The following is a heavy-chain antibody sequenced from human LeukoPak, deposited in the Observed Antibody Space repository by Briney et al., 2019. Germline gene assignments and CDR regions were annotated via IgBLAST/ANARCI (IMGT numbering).Heavy chain of an antibody. D-gene: IGHD5-24*01. CDR1: GPVVSNNY. J-gene: IGHJ6*03. V-gene: IGHV3-53*01. CDR2: LYIGGTT. CDR3: ARGGLEFKYYYYMDV. Sequence: GGSLRLSCAASGPVVSNNYMSWVRQAPGKGLEWVSVLYIGGTTGYADSVRGRFTISGDISNNTVYLQMNSLRAEDMAVYHCARGGLEFKYYYYMDVRGKGATVTVSS.